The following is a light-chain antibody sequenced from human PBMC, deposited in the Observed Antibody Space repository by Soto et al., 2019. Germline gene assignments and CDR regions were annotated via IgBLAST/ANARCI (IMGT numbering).Light chain of an antibody. CDR1: SSDVGGYNY. CDR2: DVS. Sequence: QSVLTQPRSVSGSPGQSVTISCTGTSSDVGGYNYVPWYQQHPGKAPKLMIYDVSKRPSGVPDRFSGSKSGNTASLTISGLQAEDEADYYCCSYAGSHSLYVFGTGTKLTVL. J-gene: IGLJ1*01. V-gene: IGLV2-11*01. CDR3: CSYAGSHSLYV.